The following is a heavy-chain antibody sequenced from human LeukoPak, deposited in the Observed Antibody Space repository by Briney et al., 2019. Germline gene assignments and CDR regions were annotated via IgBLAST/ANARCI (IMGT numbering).Heavy chain of an antibody. CDR2: ISGNSGST. V-gene: IGHV3-23*01. CDR3: AKDIVVVPAAMDAFDI. D-gene: IGHD2-2*01. CDR1: GFTFSNFA. Sequence: LAGGSLRLSCAASGFTFSNFAMTWVRQAPGEGLEWVSAISGNSGSTYYADSVKGRFTISRDNSKNTLYLQMNSLRAEDTAIYFCAKDIVVVPAAMDAFDIWGQGTMVTVSS. J-gene: IGHJ3*02.